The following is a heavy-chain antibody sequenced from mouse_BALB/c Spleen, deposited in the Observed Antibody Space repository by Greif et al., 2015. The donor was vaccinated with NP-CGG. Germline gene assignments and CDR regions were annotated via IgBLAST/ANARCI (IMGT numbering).Heavy chain of an antibody. CDR1: GFSLTSYD. D-gene: IGHD1-1*01. Sequence: VKLMESGPGLVAPSQSLSITCTVSGFSLTSYDISWIRQPPGKGLEWLGVIWTGGGPNYNSAFMSRLSISRDNSKSQVFLKMNSLQTDDTAIYYCVRELLYYYAMDYWGQGTSVTVSS. CDR3: VRELLYYYAMDY. J-gene: IGHJ4*01. V-gene: IGHV2-9-2*01. CDR2: IWTGGGP.